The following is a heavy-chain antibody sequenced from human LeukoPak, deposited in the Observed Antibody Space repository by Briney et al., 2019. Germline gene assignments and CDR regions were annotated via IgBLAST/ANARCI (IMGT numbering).Heavy chain of an antibody. Sequence: GGSLRLSCAASGFTFSSYWMTWVPQAPGKGLEWVANIKEDESEKYYVDSVKGRFTISRDTAKNSLYLQMDSLRAEDTAVYFCARSRTQDYWGQGTLVTVSS. V-gene: IGHV3-7*05. CDR3: ARSRTQDY. CDR1: GFTFSSYW. J-gene: IGHJ4*02. CDR2: IKEDESEK.